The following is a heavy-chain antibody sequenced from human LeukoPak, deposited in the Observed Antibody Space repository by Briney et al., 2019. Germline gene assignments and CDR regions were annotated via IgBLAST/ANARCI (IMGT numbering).Heavy chain of an antibody. D-gene: IGHD3-10*01. Sequence: SETLSLTCTVSGGSISSYYWSWIRQPPGKGLERIGYIYYSGSTNYNPSLKSRVTISVDTSKNQFSLKLSSVTAADTAVYYCARGQLVRGVIRGWFDPWGQGTLVTVSS. CDR2: IYYSGST. CDR3: ARGQLVRGVIRGWFDP. CDR1: GGSISSYY. J-gene: IGHJ5*02. V-gene: IGHV4-59*12.